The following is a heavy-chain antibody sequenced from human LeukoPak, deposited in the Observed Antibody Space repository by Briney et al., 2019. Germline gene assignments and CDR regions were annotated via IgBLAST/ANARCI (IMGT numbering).Heavy chain of an antibody. CDR2: IYRDGST. Sequence: GGSLRLSCAASGFSVSTYYMSWVRQAPGKGLEWVSLIYRDGSTYFADSVKGRFTISRDNSKNTLYLQMNSLRAEDTAVYYCARVGRDNYNDYFDYWSQGTLVTVSS. CDR1: GFSVSTYY. CDR3: ARVGRDNYNDYFDY. D-gene: IGHD5-24*01. V-gene: IGHV3-66*02. J-gene: IGHJ4*02.